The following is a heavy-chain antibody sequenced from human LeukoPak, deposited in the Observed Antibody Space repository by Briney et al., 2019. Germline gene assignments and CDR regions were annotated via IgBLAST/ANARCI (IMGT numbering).Heavy chain of an antibody. D-gene: IGHD3-22*01. J-gene: IGHJ1*01. V-gene: IGHV3-30*18. CDR1: GFTFSGYG. CDR3: AKVQDYYDSSGYSFQH. CDR2: ISYDGSNK. Sequence: GRSLRLSCAASGFTFSGYGMHWVRQAPGKGLEWVAVISYDGSNKYYADSVKGRFTISRDNSKNTLYLQMNSLRAEDTAVYYCAKVQDYYDSSGYSFQHWGQGTLVTVSS.